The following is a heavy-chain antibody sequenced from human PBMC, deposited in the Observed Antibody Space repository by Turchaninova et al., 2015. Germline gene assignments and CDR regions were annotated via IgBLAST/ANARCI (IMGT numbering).Heavy chain of an antibody. V-gene: IGHV5-10-1*03. J-gene: IGHJ4*02. CDR3: ARHEFRGLGY. Sequence: EVQLVQSGAEVKKPGESLRLSCKGSGYSFTSYWISWVRQMPGKGWESMGRIDPRDSYTNYSPSYQGHVTSSADKSISTAYLQWSSLKASDTAMYYCARHEFRGLGYWGQGTLVTVSS. D-gene: IGHD3-16*01. CDR2: IDPRDSYT. CDR1: GYSFTSYW.